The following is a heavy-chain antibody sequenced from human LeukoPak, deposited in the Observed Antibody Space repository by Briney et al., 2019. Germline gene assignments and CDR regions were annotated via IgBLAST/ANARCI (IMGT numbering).Heavy chain of an antibody. CDR3: ARVSPLYYYYYMDV. CDR1: GGSISSGSYY. D-gene: IGHD5/OR15-5a*01. Sequence: SETLSLTCTVSGGSISSGSYYWSWIRQPAGKGLEWIGRIYTSGSTNYNPSLKSRVTISVDTSKNQFSLKLSSVTAADTAVYYCARVSPLYYYYYMDVWGKGTTVTVSS. J-gene: IGHJ6*03. V-gene: IGHV4-61*02. CDR2: IYTSGST.